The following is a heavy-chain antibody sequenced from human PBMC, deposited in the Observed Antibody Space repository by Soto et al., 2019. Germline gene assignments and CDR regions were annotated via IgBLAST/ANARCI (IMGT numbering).Heavy chain of an antibody. CDR3: ARGQSSLLLDC. Sequence: QVQLQQWGAGLLKPSETLSLTCAVYGGSFSGYYWSWIRQPPGKGREWIGEINHSGSTNYNPSLKSRVTIAVDTSKNLFSLKLSSVTAADTAVYYCARGQSSLLLDCWGQGVLVTVSS. CDR2: INHSGST. V-gene: IGHV4-34*01. J-gene: IGHJ4*02. D-gene: IGHD2-8*02. CDR1: GGSFSGYY.